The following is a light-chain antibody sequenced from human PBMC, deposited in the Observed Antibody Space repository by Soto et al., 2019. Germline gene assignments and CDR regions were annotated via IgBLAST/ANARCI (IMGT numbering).Light chain of an antibody. CDR3: QQYGGPVPLT. CDR2: GAS. J-gene: IGKJ5*01. Sequence: EIVLTQSPGTLSLSPGERATLSCRASQSVSSTYLAWYQQKPHQAPRLLISGASSTANGIPDRFSGSGSGTDVTLTLSRLEHEDLAVYYCQQYGGPVPLTFGPGTRLDIK. CDR1: QSVSSTY. V-gene: IGKV3-20*01.